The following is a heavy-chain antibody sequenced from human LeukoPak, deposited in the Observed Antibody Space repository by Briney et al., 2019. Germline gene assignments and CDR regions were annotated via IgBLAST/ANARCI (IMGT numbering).Heavy chain of an antibody. D-gene: IGHD4-23*01. CDR1: GGSISSSSYY. Sequence: SETLSLTCTVSGGSISSSSYYWGWIRQPPGKGQGWIGSIYYSGSTYYNPSLKSRVTISVDTSKNQFSLKLSSVTAADTAVYYCARWTMVVTENWFDPWGQGTLVTVSS. CDR2: IYYSGST. J-gene: IGHJ5*02. CDR3: ARWTMVVTENWFDP. V-gene: IGHV4-39*07.